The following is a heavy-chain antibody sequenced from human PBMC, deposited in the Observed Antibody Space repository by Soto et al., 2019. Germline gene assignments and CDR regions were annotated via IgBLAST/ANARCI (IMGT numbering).Heavy chain of an antibody. Sequence: QGHLVQSGAEVKKPGASVKVSCKASGYTFTRYDISWVRQAPGQGLEWMGWISGYNGDTNYAQNLQDRVTMTIDTPTNTADMELRSLTSDDTAVYYCAKNGQPPYYYYGLDVWGQGTTVTVSS. CDR3: AKNGQPPYYYYGLDV. V-gene: IGHV1-18*01. CDR2: ISGYNGDT. J-gene: IGHJ6*02. CDR1: GYTFTRYD. D-gene: IGHD2-8*01.